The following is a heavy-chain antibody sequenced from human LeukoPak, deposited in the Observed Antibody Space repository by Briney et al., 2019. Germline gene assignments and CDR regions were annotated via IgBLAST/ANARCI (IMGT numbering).Heavy chain of an antibody. V-gene: IGHV3-21*01. CDR3: GRAFPPLRTSSAGDL. CDR1: GFTFSDYD. J-gene: IGHJ4*02. Sequence: GGSLRLSCSASGFTFSDYDMNWVRQAPGKGLEWVSSIRYLSSHVYYGDSVKGRFSISRDNTKNSLYLQMSSMGAENSAIYYCGRAFPPLRTSSAGDLWGQGILVTVSS. D-gene: IGHD3-16*01. CDR2: IRYLSSHV.